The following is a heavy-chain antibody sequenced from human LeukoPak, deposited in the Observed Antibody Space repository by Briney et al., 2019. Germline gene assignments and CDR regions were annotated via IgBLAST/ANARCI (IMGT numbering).Heavy chain of an antibody. CDR2: ISGSGGST. CDR3: AKEKEIYYYDSSGYYDY. CDR1: GFTFSSYA. D-gene: IGHD3-22*01. J-gene: IGHJ4*02. Sequence: GGSLRLSRAASGFTFSSYAMSWVRQAPGKGLEWVSAISGSGGSTYYADSVKGRFTISRDNSKNTLYLQMNSLRAEDTAVYYCAKEKEIYYYDSSGYYDYWGQGTLVTVSS. V-gene: IGHV3-23*01.